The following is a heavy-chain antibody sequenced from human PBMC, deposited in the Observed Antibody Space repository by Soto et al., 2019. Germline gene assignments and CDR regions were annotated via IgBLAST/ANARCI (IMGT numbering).Heavy chain of an antibody. CDR2: ISWNSGSI. Sequence: GGSLRLSCAASGFTFDDYAMHWVRQAPGKGLEWVSGISWNSGSIGYADSVKGRFTISRDNAKNSLYLQMNSLRAEDTALYYCAKDIRDILTGYVFDYWGQGTLVTVSS. D-gene: IGHD3-9*01. V-gene: IGHV3-9*01. J-gene: IGHJ4*02. CDR1: GFTFDDYA. CDR3: AKDIRDILTGYVFDY.